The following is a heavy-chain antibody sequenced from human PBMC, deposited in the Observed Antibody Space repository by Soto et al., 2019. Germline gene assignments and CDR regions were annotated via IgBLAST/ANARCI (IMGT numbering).Heavy chain of an antibody. CDR2: IYYNDDR. J-gene: IGHJ4*02. CDR1: GFSFTTAGVA. D-gene: IGHD5-12*01. CDR3: AHSDGGYEIIYFDF. V-gene: IGHV2-5*01. Sequence: SCPTLVNPTQTLTLTCTFSGFSFTTAGVAVGWIRQTPGGALEWLTLIYYNDDRRFSPSLKTRLTITGDTSKNQVVLSLTNVDPGDTATYFCAHSDGGYEIIYFDFWGQGIPVTVS.